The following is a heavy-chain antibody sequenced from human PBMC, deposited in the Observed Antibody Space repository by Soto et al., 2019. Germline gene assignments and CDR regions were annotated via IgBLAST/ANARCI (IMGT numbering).Heavy chain of an antibody. CDR1: GYTFTSYA. CDR2: INAGNGNT. Sequence: QVQLVQSGAEVKKPGASVEVSCKASGYTFTSYAMQWVRQAPGQRLEWMGWINAGNGNTKYAQKFQGRVTITRDTSASTAYMELSSLRSEDTAVYYCARDLGDYGSGDNWGQGTLVTVSS. D-gene: IGHD3-10*01. CDR3: ARDLGDYGSGDN. J-gene: IGHJ4*02. V-gene: IGHV1-3*01.